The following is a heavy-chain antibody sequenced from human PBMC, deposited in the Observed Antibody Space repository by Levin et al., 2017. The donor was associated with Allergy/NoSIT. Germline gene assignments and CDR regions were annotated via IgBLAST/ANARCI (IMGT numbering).Heavy chain of an antibody. J-gene: IGHJ6*03. CDR1: GASISTYY. CDR3: ARSTGYYRVGDYYYYMDV. D-gene: IGHD3-9*01. CDR2: IYYSGDT. V-gene: IGHV4-59*08. Sequence: SCAVSGASISTYYWSWIRQPPGKGLEWIGYIYYSGDTNCKPSLKSRVTISIDTSKNRFSLKLSSVTAADTAVYYCARSTGYYRVGDYYYYMDVWGKGTTVTVSS.